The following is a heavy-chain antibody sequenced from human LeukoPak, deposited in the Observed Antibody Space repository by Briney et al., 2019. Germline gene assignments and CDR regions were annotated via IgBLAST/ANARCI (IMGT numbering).Heavy chain of an antibody. CDR2: IKQDGSKK. CDR1: GFPFSSYW. CDR3: TRVGYIDEGIDY. V-gene: IGHV3-7*04. D-gene: IGHD5-24*01. Sequence: GSLRLSFVASGFPFSSYWMTWVRQAPGKGLEWVANIKQDGSKKSYVDSVKGRFTISRDNAKNSLYLQMNSLGAEDTAIYYCTRVGYIDEGIDYWGQGTLVTVSS. J-gene: IGHJ4*02.